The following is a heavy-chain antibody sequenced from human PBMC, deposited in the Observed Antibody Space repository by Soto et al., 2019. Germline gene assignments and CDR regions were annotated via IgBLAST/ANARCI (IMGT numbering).Heavy chain of an antibody. CDR2: ISYDGSDK. Sequence: GSLRLSCATSGFTFSSFGMHWVRQAPDKGLQWVAVISYDGSDKYYADSVKGRFTISRDDSTNTMYLQMNSLRLEDTAVYYCAKTPRQWLVYFDYWGQGALVTVS. CDR1: GFTFSSFG. J-gene: IGHJ4*02. D-gene: IGHD6-19*01. V-gene: IGHV3-30*18. CDR3: AKTPRQWLVYFDY.